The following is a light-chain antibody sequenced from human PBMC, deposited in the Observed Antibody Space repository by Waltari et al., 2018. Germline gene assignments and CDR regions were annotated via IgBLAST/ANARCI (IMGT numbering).Light chain of an antibody. J-gene: IGLJ2*01. CDR1: ELSRTY. V-gene: IGLV3-10*01. CDR2: EDT. Sequence: SNELTQQPPVSVSPGQTARITSSGDELSRTYAIWCQQKSGQAPVVVIYEDTKRPSGLPERFSGSTAGTMATLTISGAQVDDEAAYYCYTTDSSGNPIFGGGTKLTVL. CDR3: YTTDSSGNPI.